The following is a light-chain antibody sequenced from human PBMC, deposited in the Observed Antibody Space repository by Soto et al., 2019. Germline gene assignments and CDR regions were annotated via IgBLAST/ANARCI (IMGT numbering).Light chain of an antibody. CDR3: HPRA. CDR2: KAS. Sequence: RASQSISTWLAWYQQKPGKAPKLLIYKASSLQSGVSSRFSGSGSGTEFTLTIGRLQPDDFATYFCHPRAFGQGTRLEIK. J-gene: IGKJ5*01. CDR1: QSISTW. V-gene: IGKV1-5*03.